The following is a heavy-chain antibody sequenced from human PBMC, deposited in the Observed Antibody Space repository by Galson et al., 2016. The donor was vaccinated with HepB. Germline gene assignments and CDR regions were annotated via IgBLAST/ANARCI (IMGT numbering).Heavy chain of an antibody. CDR2: ASYDGSNN. J-gene: IGHJ4*02. V-gene: IGHV3-30-3*01. Sequence: SLRLSCAASGFTFSSYGMHWVRQAPGKGLEWVAVASYDGSNNYYPDSVKDRFTISRDNSKNTLYLQMNSLRAEDTAVYYCARGKRYYDFWSGHEHDYWGQGTLVTVSS. D-gene: IGHD3-3*01. CDR3: ARGKRYYDFWSGHEHDY. CDR1: GFTFSSYG.